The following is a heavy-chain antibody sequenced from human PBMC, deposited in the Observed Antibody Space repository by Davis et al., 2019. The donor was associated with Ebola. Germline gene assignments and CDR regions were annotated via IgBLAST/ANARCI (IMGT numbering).Heavy chain of an antibody. CDR2: TRNKANSYTT. CDR3: ARAGSSTWRDFDY. Sequence: PGGSLRLSCAASGFSFSSAWMTWVRQAPGKGLEWVARTRNKANSYTTEYAASVKGRFSISRDESTNLLYLQMNSLKTEDTAVYYCARAGSSTWRDFDYWGQGTLVTVSS. D-gene: IGHD2-2*01. CDR1: GFSFSSAW. J-gene: IGHJ4*02. V-gene: IGHV3-72*01.